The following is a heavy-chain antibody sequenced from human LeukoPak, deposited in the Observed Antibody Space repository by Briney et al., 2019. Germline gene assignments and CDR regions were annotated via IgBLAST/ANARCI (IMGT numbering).Heavy chain of an antibody. Sequence: PGGSLRLSCVASGFTFSSYWMGWVRQSPAKGLEWVASIQQGGSHKYYVDSVKGRFTISRDSAKNSLYLQMNSLRAEDTAVYYCAREDGFFGVPRAFDIWGQGTMVTVSS. CDR2: IQQGGSHK. V-gene: IGHV3-7*01. CDR3: AREDGFFGVPRAFDI. CDR1: GFTFSSYW. J-gene: IGHJ3*02. D-gene: IGHD3-3*01.